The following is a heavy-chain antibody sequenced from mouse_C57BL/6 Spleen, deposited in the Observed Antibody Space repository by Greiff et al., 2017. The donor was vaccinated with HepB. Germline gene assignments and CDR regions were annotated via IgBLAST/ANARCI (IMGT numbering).Heavy chain of an antibody. V-gene: IGHV5-6*01. Sequence: EVKLQESGGDLVKPGGSLKLSCAASGFTFSSYGMSWVRQTPDKRLEWVATISSGGSYTYYPDSVKGRFTISRDNAKNTLYLQMSSLKSEDTAMYYCARQRYSNYWYFDVWGTGTTVTVSS. D-gene: IGHD2-5*01. CDR2: ISSGGSYT. J-gene: IGHJ1*03. CDR1: GFTFSSYG. CDR3: ARQRYSNYWYFDV.